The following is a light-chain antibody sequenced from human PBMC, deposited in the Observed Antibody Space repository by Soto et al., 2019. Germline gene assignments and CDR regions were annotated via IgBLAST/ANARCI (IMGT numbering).Light chain of an antibody. J-gene: IGKJ1*01. Sequence: EIVLTQSPATLSLSPGERVTISCRASQSVSSYLAWYQQKPGQAPRLLIYDASNRATGIPARFSGSGSGTDFTVTISSLEHEYFAVYYCQQRSNWPLSWTFGQGTKVEIK. CDR3: QQRSNWPLSWT. CDR1: QSVSSY. CDR2: DAS. V-gene: IGKV3-11*01.